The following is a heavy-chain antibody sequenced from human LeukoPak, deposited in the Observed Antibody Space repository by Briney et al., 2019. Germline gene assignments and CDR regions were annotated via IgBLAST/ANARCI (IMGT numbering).Heavy chain of an antibody. Sequence: SETLSLTCTVSGGSISSYYWSWIRQPAGKGLEWIGRIYTSGSTNYNPSLESRVTMSVDTSKNQFSLKLSSVTAADTAVYYCARALAPYYYDSSGYAPLGWFDPWGQGTLVTVSS. CDR3: ARALAPYYYDSSGYAPLGWFDP. V-gene: IGHV4-4*07. CDR2: IYTSGST. CDR1: GGSISSYY. J-gene: IGHJ5*02. D-gene: IGHD3-22*01.